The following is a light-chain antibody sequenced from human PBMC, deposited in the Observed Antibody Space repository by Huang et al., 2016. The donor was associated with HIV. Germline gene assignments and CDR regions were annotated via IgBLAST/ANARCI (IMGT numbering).Light chain of an antibody. CDR2: GAS. V-gene: IGKV1-39*01. CDR1: QSISKY. J-gene: IGKJ1*01. Sequence: DIQMTQSPSSLSASVGDRVTITCRASQSISKYLNWYQQKPGKAPTLLIYGASSLQSGVPSRFSSSGSGTDFTLTISSRQPEDFATYYCQQTYSTPPWTFGQGTKVEIK. CDR3: QQTYSTPPWT.